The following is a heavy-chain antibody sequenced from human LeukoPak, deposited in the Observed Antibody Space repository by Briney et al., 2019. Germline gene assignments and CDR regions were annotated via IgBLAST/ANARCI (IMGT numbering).Heavy chain of an antibody. CDR2: IMGSGSST. CDR1: GFTFSSHA. J-gene: IGHJ3*02. V-gene: IGHV3-23*01. Sequence: PGGSLRLSCAASGFTFSSHAMSWVRQAPGKGLEWVSAIMGSGSSTYYADSVKGRFTISRDNSKNTLYLQMNSLRAEDTAVYYCAKGMEYYYGSGSYPDIWGQGTMVTVSS. D-gene: IGHD3-10*01. CDR3: AKGMEYYYGSGSYPDI.